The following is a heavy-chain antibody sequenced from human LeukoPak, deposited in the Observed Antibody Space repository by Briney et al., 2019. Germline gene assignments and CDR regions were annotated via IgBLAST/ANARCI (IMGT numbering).Heavy chain of an antibody. D-gene: IGHD3-16*02. CDR3: ARDVLRYRLSDAFDI. Sequence: PGGSLRLSCAASGFTFSNYWISWVRQAPGKGLEWVAVISYDGSNKYYADSVKGRFTISRDNSKNTLYLQMNSLRAEDTAVYYCARDVLRYRLSDAFDIWGQGTMVTVSS. J-gene: IGHJ3*02. V-gene: IGHV3-30*03. CDR1: GFTFSNYW. CDR2: ISYDGSNK.